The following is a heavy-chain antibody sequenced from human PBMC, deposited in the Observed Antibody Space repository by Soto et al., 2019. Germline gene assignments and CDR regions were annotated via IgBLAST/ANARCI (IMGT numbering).Heavy chain of an antibody. CDR1: GGSISSYY. CDR2: IYYSGST. V-gene: IGHV4-59*12. J-gene: IGHJ5*02. D-gene: IGHD6-13*01. CDR3: ARVRAEYSSSWYRGGANWFDP. Sequence: PSETLSLTCTVSGGSISSYYWSWIRQPPGKGLEWIGYIYYSGSTNYNPSLKSRVTISVDTSKNQFSLKLSSVTAADTAVYYCARVRAEYSSSWYRGGANWFDPWGQGTLVTLSS.